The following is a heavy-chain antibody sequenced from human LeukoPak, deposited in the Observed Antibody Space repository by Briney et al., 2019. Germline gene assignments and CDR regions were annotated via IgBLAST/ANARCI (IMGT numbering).Heavy chain of an antibody. Sequence: SETLSLTCAVYGESFSGHYWTWIRQSPGKGLEWIGESTHSGSTNYNPSFKSRVTISVDTSKSQFSLKLTSVTAADTAVYHCARGRTGAAALDFWGPGILVTVSS. CDR1: GESFSGHY. CDR2: STHSGST. J-gene: IGHJ4*02. CDR3: ARGRTGAAALDF. D-gene: IGHD2-2*01. V-gene: IGHV4-34*01.